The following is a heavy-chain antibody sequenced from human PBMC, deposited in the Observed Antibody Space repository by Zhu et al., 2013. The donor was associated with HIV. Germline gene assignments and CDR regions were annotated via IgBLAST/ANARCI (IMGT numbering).Heavy chain of an antibody. CDR3: AKGSGFWSGYRRHYYYYDMDV. J-gene: IGHJ6*02. V-gene: IGHV3-23*01. Sequence: EVQLLESGGGLVQPGGSLRLSCAASGFTFSSYAMSWVRQAPGKGLEWVSGISGSGSGGSTYHADSVEGRFTISRDNSKNTLYLQMNSLRGGDTAVYYCAKGSGFWSGYRRHYYYYDMDVWGQGTTVTVSS. D-gene: IGHD3-3*01. CDR2: ISGSGSGGST. CDR1: GFTFSSYA.